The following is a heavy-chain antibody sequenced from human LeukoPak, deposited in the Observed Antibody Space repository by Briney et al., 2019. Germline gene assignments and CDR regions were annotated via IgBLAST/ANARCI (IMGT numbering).Heavy chain of an antibody. CDR1: VFTFSSYG. Sequence: GRSLRLSCAASVFTFSSYGMHWVRQAPGKGLEWVAVISYDGSNKYYADSVKGRFTISRDLSKNTLYLQMYNRSAHDTALIDCAKRNFGELTLGGYWGQGTLVTVSS. V-gene: IGHV3-30*18. CDR3: AKRNFGELTLGGY. CDR2: ISYDGSNK. D-gene: IGHD3-10*01. J-gene: IGHJ4*02.